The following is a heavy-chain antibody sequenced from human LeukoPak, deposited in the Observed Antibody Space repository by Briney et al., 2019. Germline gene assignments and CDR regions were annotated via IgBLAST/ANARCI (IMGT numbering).Heavy chain of an antibody. CDR2: IYYSGST. J-gene: IGHJ6*04. CDR1: GGSISSYY. Sequence: SETLSLTCTVSGGSISSYYWSWIRQPPGKGLEWIGYIYYSGSTNYNPPLKSRVTISVDTSKNQFSLKLSSVTAADTAVYYCARAGGYDQLDYYYGMDVWGKGTTVTVSS. CDR3: ARAGGYDQLDYYYGMDV. V-gene: IGHV4-59*01. D-gene: IGHD5-12*01.